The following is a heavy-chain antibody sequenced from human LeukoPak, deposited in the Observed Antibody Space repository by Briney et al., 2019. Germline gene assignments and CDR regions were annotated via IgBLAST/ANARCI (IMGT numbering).Heavy chain of an antibody. CDR2: IDQSGST. Sequence: PSETLSLTCAVFRGSFSSYYKQWIRQPPGKGLEWIGGIDQSGSTKYNPSLKSRVTISVDTSKNQSSLNLSSVTDTAVYYCVIFIIGSTTNDYWGQGALVIVSS. CDR3: VIFIIGSTTNDY. J-gene: IGHJ4*02. V-gene: IGHV4-34*01. CDR1: RGSFSSYY. D-gene: IGHD1-26*01.